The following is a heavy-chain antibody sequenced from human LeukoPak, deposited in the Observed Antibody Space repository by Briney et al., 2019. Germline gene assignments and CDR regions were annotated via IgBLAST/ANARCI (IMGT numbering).Heavy chain of an antibody. V-gene: IGHV4-34*01. Sequence: PSETLSLTCAVYGGSFSGYYWSWIRQPPGKGLEWIGEINHSRSTNYNPSLKSRVTISVDTSKNQFSLKLSSVTAADTAVYYCARGRGYSYGWVYWGQGTLVTVSS. CDR2: INHSRST. CDR1: GGSFSGYY. D-gene: IGHD5-18*01. CDR3: ARGRGYSYGWVY. J-gene: IGHJ4*02.